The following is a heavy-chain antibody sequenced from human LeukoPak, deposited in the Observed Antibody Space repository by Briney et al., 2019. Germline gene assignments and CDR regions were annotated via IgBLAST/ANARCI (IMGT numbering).Heavy chain of an antibody. V-gene: IGHV3-11*05. CDR1: GFTFSDYY. Sequence: GGSLRLSCAASGFTFSDYYMSWIRQAPGKGLEWVSYINSSSSYTNDADSVKGRFTISRDNAKNSLYLQMNSLRAEDTAVYYCARVLNSADAFDIWGQGTMVTVSS. CDR2: INSSSSYT. D-gene: IGHD1-1*01. J-gene: IGHJ3*02. CDR3: ARVLNSADAFDI.